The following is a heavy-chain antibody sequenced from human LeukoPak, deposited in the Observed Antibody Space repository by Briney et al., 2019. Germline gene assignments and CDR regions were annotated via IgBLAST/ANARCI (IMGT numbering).Heavy chain of an antibody. J-gene: IGHJ6*04. CDR1: GFTFSSYE. V-gene: IGHV3-48*03. CDR2: ISSSGTTI. Sequence: GGSLRLSCAASGFTFSSYEMNWVRQAPGKGLEWISYISSSGTTIYYADSVKGRFTISRDNAKNSLYLQMNSLRAEDTAVYYCAELGITMIGGVWGKGTTVTISS. CDR3: AELGITMIGGV. D-gene: IGHD3-10*02.